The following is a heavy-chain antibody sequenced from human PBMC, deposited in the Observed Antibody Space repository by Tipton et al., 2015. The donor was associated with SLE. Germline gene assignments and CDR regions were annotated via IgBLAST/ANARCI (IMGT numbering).Heavy chain of an antibody. CDR3: AREYRQLRYFDWFSDD. J-gene: IGHJ4*02. CDR2: IYYSGST. D-gene: IGHD3-9*01. V-gene: IGHV4-59*11. Sequence: TLSLTCAVSGGSISSHNWSWIRQPPGKGLEWIGYIYYSGSTYYNPSLKSRVTISVDTSKKQFSLKLSSVTAADTAVYYCAREYRQLRYFDWFSDDWGQGTLVTVSS. CDR1: GGSISSHN.